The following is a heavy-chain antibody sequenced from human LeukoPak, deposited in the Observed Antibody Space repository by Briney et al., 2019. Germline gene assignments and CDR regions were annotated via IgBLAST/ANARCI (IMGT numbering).Heavy chain of an antibody. Sequence: ASVKVSCKASGYTFTGYYMHWVRQAPGQGLGWMGWINPNSGGTNYAQKFQGRVTMTRDTSISTAYMELSRLRSDDTAVYYCARDHSSGWYGDYWGQGTLVTVSS. V-gene: IGHV1-2*02. D-gene: IGHD6-19*01. CDR2: INPNSGGT. CDR1: GYTFTGYY. CDR3: ARDHSSGWYGDY. J-gene: IGHJ4*02.